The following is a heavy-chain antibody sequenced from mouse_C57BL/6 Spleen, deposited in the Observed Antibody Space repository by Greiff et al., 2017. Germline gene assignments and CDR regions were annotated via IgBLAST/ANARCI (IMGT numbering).Heavy chain of an antibody. D-gene: IGHD2-1*01. CDR2: IDPSDSYT. CDR3: ARNYLFDY. J-gene: IGHJ2*01. Sequence: QVQLQQPGAELVMPGASVKLSCKASGYTFTSYWMHWVKQRPGQGLEWIGEIDPSDSYTNYNQKFKGKSTLTVDKSSSTAYMLLSSLTSEDSAVYYCARNYLFDYWGQGTTLTVSS. CDR1: GYTFTSYW. V-gene: IGHV1-69*01.